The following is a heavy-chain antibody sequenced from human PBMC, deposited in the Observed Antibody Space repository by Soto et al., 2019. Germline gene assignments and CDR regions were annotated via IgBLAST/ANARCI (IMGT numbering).Heavy chain of an antibody. J-gene: IGHJ5*02. CDR3: ARIIWSGYLTGDL. Sequence: EVQVVESGGGLVQPGGSLRLSCAASGFTFSSNSMNWVRQAPGNGLEWISYISSSSSTIYADSVKGRFTISRDNAKNSLYLQMNSRRDEDTAVYYCARIIWSGYLTGDLWGQGTVVTVSS. CDR1: GFTFSSNS. D-gene: IGHD3-3*01. CDR2: ISSSSSTI. V-gene: IGHV3-48*02.